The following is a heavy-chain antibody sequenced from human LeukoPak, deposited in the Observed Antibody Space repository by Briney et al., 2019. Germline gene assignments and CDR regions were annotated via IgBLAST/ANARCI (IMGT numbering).Heavy chain of an antibody. D-gene: IGHD3-10*01. CDR3: ASATYGSGSYYSTHFDY. CDR1: GFTFSSYW. CDR2: ISSSSSTI. V-gene: IGHV3-48*02. J-gene: IGHJ4*02. Sequence: GGSLRLSCAASGFTFSSYWMNWVRQAPGKGLEWVSYISSSSSTIYYADSVKGRFTISRDNAKNSLYLQMNSLRDEDTAVYYCASATYGSGSYYSTHFDYWGQGTLVTVSS.